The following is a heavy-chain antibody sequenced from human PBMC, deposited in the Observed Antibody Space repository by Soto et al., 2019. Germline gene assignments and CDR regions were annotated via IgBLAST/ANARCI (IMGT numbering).Heavy chain of an antibody. CDR1: GFTFSSYA. CDR3: ARDRSGYYNWNDSDNWFDP. Sequence: QVQLVESGGGVVQPGRSLRLSCAASGFTFSSYAMHWVRQAPGKGLEWVAVISYDGSNKYYADSVKGRFTISRDNSKNALYLQMNSLRAEDTAVYYCARDRSGYYNWNDSDNWFDPWGQGILVTVSS. V-gene: IGHV3-30-3*01. D-gene: IGHD1-1*01. J-gene: IGHJ5*02. CDR2: ISYDGSNK.